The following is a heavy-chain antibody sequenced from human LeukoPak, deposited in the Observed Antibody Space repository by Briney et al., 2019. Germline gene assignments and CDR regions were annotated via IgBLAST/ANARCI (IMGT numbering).Heavy chain of an antibody. D-gene: IGHD1-26*01. V-gene: IGHV3-23*01. CDR1: GFTFSNYA. CDR2: VSDSGAGT. Sequence: GGSLRLSCAASGFTFSNYAMRGVRHAPGEGLEWVTAVSDSGAGTYYADSVKGLFNISRDDSKNTLYLQMNSLRAEDTDVYYCEKDLLEGPHRVPPDPWGQGTLVTVSS. CDR3: EKDLLEGPHRVPPDP. J-gene: IGHJ5*02.